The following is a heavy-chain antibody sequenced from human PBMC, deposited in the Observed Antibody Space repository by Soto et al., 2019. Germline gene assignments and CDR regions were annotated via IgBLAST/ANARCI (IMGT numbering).Heavy chain of an antibody. D-gene: IGHD3-16*02. CDR2: IYYIGST. CDR1: GDSITNSNYY. J-gene: IGHJ5*02. V-gene: IGHV4-39*01. CDR3: AGRNSLASVSLNFRELSNYKWIDP. Sequence: SETLSLTCTVSGDSITNSNYYWGWFRQPPGKGLEWIASIYYIGSTYYNPSLRSRVTISVDTSNNQFSLNLNSVTASDTAVYYCAGRNSLASVSLNFRELSNYKWIDPWGPGTLVTVSS.